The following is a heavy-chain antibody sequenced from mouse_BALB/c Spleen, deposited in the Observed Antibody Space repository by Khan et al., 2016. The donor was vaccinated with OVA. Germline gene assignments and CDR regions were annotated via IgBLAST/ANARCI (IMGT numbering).Heavy chain of an antibody. CDR1: GFTFSSYG. CDR3: ARTITAATGDYYAMDY. D-gene: IGHD1-2*01. CDR2: ISSGGHYT. Sequence: EVELVESGGDLVKPGGSLKLSCAASGFTFSSYGMSWVRQTPDKRLEWVATISSGGHYTYFPDSVRGRFTFSRDNAKNTLYLQMSSLKPEDTAMYYCARTITAATGDYYAMDYWGQGTSVTVSS. J-gene: IGHJ4*01. V-gene: IGHV5-6*01.